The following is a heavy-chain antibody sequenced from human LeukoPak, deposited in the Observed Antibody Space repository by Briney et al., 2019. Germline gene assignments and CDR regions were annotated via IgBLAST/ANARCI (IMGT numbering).Heavy chain of an antibody. J-gene: IGHJ3*02. CDR1: GFTFSSYG. Sequence: PGGSLRLSCAASGFTFSSYGMSWVRQAPGKGLEWVSGIGASGGSTYYADSVKGRFTISRDNAKNSLYLQMNSLRAEDTAVYYCARDLRTVIGAFDIWGQGTKVTVSS. CDR3: ARDLRTVIGAFDI. V-gene: IGHV3-23*01. CDR2: IGASGGST. D-gene: IGHD3-16*02.